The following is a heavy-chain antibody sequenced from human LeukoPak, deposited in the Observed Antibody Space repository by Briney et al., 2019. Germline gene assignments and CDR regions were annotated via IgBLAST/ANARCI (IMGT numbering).Heavy chain of an antibody. V-gene: IGHV3-9*01. J-gene: IGHJ4*02. Sequence: GGSLRLSCAASGFTFDDYAMHWVRQAPGKGLEWVSGISWNSGSIGYGDSVKGRFTISRDNAKNSLYLQMNSLRAEDTALYYCAKDSSGYSGYDPSFDHWGQGTLVTVSS. CDR1: GFTFDDYA. D-gene: IGHD5-12*01. CDR3: AKDSSGYSGYDPSFDH. CDR2: ISWNSGSI.